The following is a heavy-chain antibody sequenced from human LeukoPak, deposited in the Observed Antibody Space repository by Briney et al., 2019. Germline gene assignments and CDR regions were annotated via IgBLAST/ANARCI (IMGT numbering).Heavy chain of an antibody. J-gene: IGHJ3*02. CDR1: GGSFSGYY. CDR2: IYHSGST. V-gene: IGHV4-34*01. Sequence: KTSETLSLTCAVYGGSFSGYYWSWIRQPPGKGLEWIGSIYHSGSTYYNPSLKSRVTISVDTSKNQFSLKLSSVTAADTAVYYCARYSSSSVNAFDIWGQGTMVTVSS. CDR3: ARYSSSSVNAFDI. D-gene: IGHD6-6*01.